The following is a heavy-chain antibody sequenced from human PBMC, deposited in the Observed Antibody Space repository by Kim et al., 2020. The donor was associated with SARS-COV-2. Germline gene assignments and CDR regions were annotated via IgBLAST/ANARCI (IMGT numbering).Heavy chain of an antibody. D-gene: IGHD3-22*01. V-gene: IGHV1-24*01. CDR1: GYTLTELS. Sequence: ASVKVSCKVSGYTLTELSMHWVRQAPGKGLEWMGGFVPEDGETIYAQKFQGRVTMTEDTSTDTAYMELSSLRSEDTAVYYCATGIPAYYYDSSGSRGDAFDIWGQGTMVTVSS. CDR3: ATGIPAYYYDSSGSRGDAFDI. CDR2: FVPEDGET. J-gene: IGHJ3*02.